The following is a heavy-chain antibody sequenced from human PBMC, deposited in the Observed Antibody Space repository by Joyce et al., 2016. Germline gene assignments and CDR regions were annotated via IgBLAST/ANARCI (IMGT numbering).Heavy chain of an antibody. CDR2: VSGFNGNA. CDR3: SRDHYSSPSY. CDR1: GFTFTQYG. V-gene: IGHV1-18*01. J-gene: IGHJ4*02. D-gene: IGHD3-22*01. Sequence: QVQLVQSGAEVKKPGASVNVSCKDSGFTFTQYGFTWVRQTPGQGLEWMGWVSGFNGNANYAQKFQDRVTMTTDTSTNTVFMELRSLTSDDTAVYYCSRDHYSSPSYWGQGTLVTVSS.